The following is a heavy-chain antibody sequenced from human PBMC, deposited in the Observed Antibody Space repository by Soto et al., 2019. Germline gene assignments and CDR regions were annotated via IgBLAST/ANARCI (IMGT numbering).Heavy chain of an antibody. CDR1: GFTFSSYA. D-gene: IGHD4-4*01. CDR2: ISGSGGST. Sequence: GGSLRLSCAASGFTFSSYAMSWVRQAPGKGLEWVSAISGSGGSTYYADSVKGRFTISRDNSKNTLYLQMNSLRAEDTAVYYCAKTLTTVTSHKIYYYYGMDVWGQGTTVTVSS. CDR3: AKTLTTVTSHKIYYYYGMDV. J-gene: IGHJ6*02. V-gene: IGHV3-23*01.